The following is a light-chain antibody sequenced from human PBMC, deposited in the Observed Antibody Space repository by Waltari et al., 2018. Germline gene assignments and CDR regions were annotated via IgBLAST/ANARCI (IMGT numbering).Light chain of an antibody. V-gene: IGLV6-57*03. CDR1: SGRLASTY. Sequence: FVLTQPPSLSESPGKTVTISCTRSSGRLASTYGQWSQQRPGGAPTIVIYEDTQRPSGVPDRFSASIDVSSNSASLTISGLKTEDEADYYCQSLDSTSPVIFGGGTRVTVL. J-gene: IGLJ2*01. CDR2: EDT. CDR3: QSLDSTSPVI.